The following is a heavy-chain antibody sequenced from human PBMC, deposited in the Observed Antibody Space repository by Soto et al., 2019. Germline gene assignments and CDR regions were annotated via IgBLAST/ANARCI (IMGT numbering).Heavy chain of an antibody. V-gene: IGHV3-23*01. J-gene: IGHJ4*02. CDR1: GFIFSNYA. D-gene: IGHD3-10*01. CDR3: AGREGHGTGDYSWIK. Sequence: GGSLRLSCAASGFIFSNYAMTWVRQAPGKGLEWVSDISGSGGSTYYGDSVKGRFTISRDNSKDTLYLQMHSLRAEDTAVYYCAGREGHGTGDYSWIKWGQGTLVTVSS. CDR2: ISGSGGST.